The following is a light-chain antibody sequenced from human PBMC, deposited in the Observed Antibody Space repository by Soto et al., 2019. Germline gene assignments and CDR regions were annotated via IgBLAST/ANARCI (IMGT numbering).Light chain of an antibody. CDR2: GAS. Sequence: IVLPQSPGTLSLSPGARATLSCRAIQSVSSSYLAWYQQKPGQAPRLLIYGASSRATGIPDRFSGSGSGTDFTLTISRLEPEDFAVYYCQQSGSSPWTFGQGTKVDI. J-gene: IGKJ1*01. V-gene: IGKV3-20*01. CDR3: QQSGSSPWT. CDR1: QSVSSSY.